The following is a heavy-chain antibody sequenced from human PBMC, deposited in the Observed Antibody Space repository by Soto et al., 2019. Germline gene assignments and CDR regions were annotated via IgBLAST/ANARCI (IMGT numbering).Heavy chain of an antibody. D-gene: IGHD6-19*01. J-gene: IGHJ4*02. CDR1: GFTFSSYA. CDR2: ISSTSSYT. Sequence: GGSLRLSCAASGFTFSSYAMNWVRQTQEKGLEWVSSISSTSSYTHYSDSVKGRFTISRDNVNNSLFLQMNSLRAEDTATYYCARDLALAGNYWGQGVLVTVSS. CDR3: ARDLALAGNY. V-gene: IGHV3-21*01.